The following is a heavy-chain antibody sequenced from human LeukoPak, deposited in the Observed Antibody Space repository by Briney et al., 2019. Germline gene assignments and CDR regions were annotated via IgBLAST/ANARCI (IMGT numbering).Heavy chain of an antibody. CDR1: GYTFTSYG. V-gene: IGHV1-18*01. D-gene: IGHD3-3*01. CDR2: ISAYNGNT. CDR3: ARDGRFLEWLEEVVRGYYMDV. Sequence: EASVKVSCKASGYTFTSYGISWVRQAPGQGLEWMGWISAYNGNTNYAQKLQGRVTMTTDTSTSTAYMELRSLRSDDTAVYYCARDGRFLEWLEEVVRGYYMDVWGKGTTVTVSS. J-gene: IGHJ6*03.